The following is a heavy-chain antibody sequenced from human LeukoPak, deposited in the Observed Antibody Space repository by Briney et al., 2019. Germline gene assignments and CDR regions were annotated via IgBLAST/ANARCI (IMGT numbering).Heavy chain of an antibody. CDR1: GGSFSGYY. CDR3: ARKTRITMVRGVPKFYYYYYMDV. D-gene: IGHD3-10*01. J-gene: IGHJ6*03. Sequence: PSETLSLTCAVYGGSFSGYYWSWIRQPPGKGLEWIGEINHSGSTNYNPSLKNRVTISVDTSKNQFSLKLSSVTAADTAVYYCARKTRITMVRGVPKFYYYYYMDVWGKGTTVTISS. CDR2: INHSGST. V-gene: IGHV4-34*01.